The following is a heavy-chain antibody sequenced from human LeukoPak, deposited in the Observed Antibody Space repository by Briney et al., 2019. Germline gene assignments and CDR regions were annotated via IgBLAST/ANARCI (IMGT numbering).Heavy chain of an antibody. CDR2: IYYSGST. J-gene: IGHJ3*01. V-gene: IGHV4-39*01. CDR1: GGSISSSSYY. Sequence: SETLSLTCTVSGGSISSSSYYWGWIRQPPGKGLEWIGSIYYSGSTYYNPSLKSRVTISVDTSKNQFSLKLSSVTAADTAVFYCERHRMYYYDTSGRGVADAFDFWGQGTMVTVSS. D-gene: IGHD3-22*01. CDR3: ERHRMYYYDTSGRGVADAFDF.